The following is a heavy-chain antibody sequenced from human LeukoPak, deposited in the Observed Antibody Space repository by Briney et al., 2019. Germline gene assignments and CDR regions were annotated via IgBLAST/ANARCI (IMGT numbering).Heavy chain of an antibody. CDR3: ARAAAPGSGWSSFDY. CDR2: IIPILGIA. J-gene: IGHJ4*02. Sequence: ASVKVSCKASGGTFSSYAISWVRQAPGQGLEWMRRIIPILGIANYAQKFQGRVTITADKSTSTAYMELSSLRSEDTAVYYCARAAAPGSGWSSFDYWGQGTLVTVSS. CDR1: GGTFSSYA. D-gene: IGHD6-19*01. V-gene: IGHV1-69*04.